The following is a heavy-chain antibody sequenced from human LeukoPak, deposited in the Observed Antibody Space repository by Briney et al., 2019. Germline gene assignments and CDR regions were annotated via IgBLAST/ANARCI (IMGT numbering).Heavy chain of an antibody. J-gene: IGHJ4*02. Sequence: ASVKVSCKASGYTFTGYYMHWVRQAPGQGLEWMGWINPNSGGTNYAQKFQGRVTMTRDTSISTAYMELSRLRSDDTAVFYCARQGSGSYKLDYWGQGALVTVSS. D-gene: IGHD3-10*01. CDR3: ARQGSGSYKLDY. CDR1: GYTFTGYY. V-gene: IGHV1-2*02. CDR2: INPNSGGT.